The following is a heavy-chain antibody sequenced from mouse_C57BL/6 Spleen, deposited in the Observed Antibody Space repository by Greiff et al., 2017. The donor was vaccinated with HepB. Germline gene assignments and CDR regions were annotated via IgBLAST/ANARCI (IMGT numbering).Heavy chain of an antibody. CDR2: IDPETGGT. CDR3: TSGFY. Sequence: QVQLQQSGAELVRPGASVTLSCKASGYTFTDYEMHWVKQTPVHGLEWIGAIDPETGGTAYNQKFKGKAILTADNSSSTAYMELRSLTSEDSAVYYCTSGFYWGQGTTLTVSS. V-gene: IGHV1-15*01. J-gene: IGHJ2*01. CDR1: GYTFTDYE.